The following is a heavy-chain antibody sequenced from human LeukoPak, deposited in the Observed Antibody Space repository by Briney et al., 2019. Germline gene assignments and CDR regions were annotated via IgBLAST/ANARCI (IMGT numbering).Heavy chain of an antibody. V-gene: IGHV4-59*01. Sequence: SETLSLTCTVSGGSISSYYWSWIRQPPGKGLEWIGYIYYTGNTNHNPSLKGRVTISVDTSKNQFSLKLSSVTAADTAVYYCARAYYYGSGSYAFDIWGQGTMVTVSS. D-gene: IGHD3-10*01. J-gene: IGHJ3*02. CDR1: GGSISSYY. CDR2: IYYTGNT. CDR3: ARAYYYGSGSYAFDI.